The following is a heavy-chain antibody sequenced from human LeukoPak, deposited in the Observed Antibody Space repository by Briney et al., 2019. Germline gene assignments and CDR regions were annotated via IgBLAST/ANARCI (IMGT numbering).Heavy chain of an antibody. CDR3: AKDLYGTGWYNYFDP. Sequence: GSLRLSCVASGFSFSDYGMHWVRQAPGKGLEWVAMTSRDGSAEYYGDSVRGRFSISRDNSKNTLYLQMNSLRPEDTAVYHCAKDLYGTGWYNYFDPWGQGALVTVSS. CDR1: GFSFSDYG. CDR2: TSRDGSAE. V-gene: IGHV3-30*18. J-gene: IGHJ5*02. D-gene: IGHD6-19*01.